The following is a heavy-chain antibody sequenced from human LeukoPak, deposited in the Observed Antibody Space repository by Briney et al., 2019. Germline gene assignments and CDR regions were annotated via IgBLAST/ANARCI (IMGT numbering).Heavy chain of an antibody. CDR1: GDSVSSNSAA. D-gene: IGHD2-8*01. CDR3: VRGPPQNGEAFDI. J-gene: IGHJ3*02. CDR2: TYYRSKWYN. V-gene: IGHV6-1*01. Sequence: SQTLSLTCAISGDSVSSNSAAWHWIRQSPSRGLEWLGRTYYRSKWYNDYAVSVKSRITINPDTSKNQFSLQLNSVTPEDTAVYYCVRGPPQNGEAFDIWGQGTMVTDSS.